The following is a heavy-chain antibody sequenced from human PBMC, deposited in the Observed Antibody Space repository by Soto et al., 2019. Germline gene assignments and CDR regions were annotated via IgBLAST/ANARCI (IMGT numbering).Heavy chain of an antibody. CDR2: IYYSGST. Sequence: SETLSLTCTVSGGSISSGDYYWSWIRQPPGKGLEWIGYIYYSGSTYYNPSLKSRVTISVDTSKNQFSLKLSSVAAADTAVYYCARGYYDILTGSRNWFDPWGQGTLVTVSS. CDR1: GGSISSGDYY. J-gene: IGHJ5*02. V-gene: IGHV4-30-4*01. CDR3: ARGYYDILTGSRNWFDP. D-gene: IGHD3-9*01.